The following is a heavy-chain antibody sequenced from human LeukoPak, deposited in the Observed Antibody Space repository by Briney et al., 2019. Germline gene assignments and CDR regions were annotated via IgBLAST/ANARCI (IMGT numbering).Heavy chain of an antibody. CDR1: GYRFSNYW. J-gene: IGHJ4*02. CDR3: ARHEGRGWYIDD. Sequence: GESLKISCKGSGYRFSNYWIGWVRQMPGRGLEWRGIIYPDESNIRYSPSFQGQVTISVDKPISTAYLQWSSLKASDTAIYYCARHEGRGWYIDDWGQGTLVTVSS. V-gene: IGHV5-51*01. CDR2: IYPDESNI. D-gene: IGHD6-19*01.